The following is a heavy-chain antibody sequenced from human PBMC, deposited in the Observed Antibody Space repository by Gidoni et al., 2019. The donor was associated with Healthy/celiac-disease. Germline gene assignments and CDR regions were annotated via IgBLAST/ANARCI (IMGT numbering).Heavy chain of an antibody. D-gene: IGHD3-10*01. CDR3: ASLGFGVLAFDY. J-gene: IGHJ4*02. Sequence: LAITCTGPARSVSSGSYYWSWIRQPPGQGLEWIGYIYYSGSTNYNPSLKSRVTISVDTSKTQFSLKLSSVTAADTAVYYCASLGFGVLAFDYWGQGTLVTVSS. CDR2: IYYSGST. CDR1: ARSVSSGSYY. V-gene: IGHV4-61*01.